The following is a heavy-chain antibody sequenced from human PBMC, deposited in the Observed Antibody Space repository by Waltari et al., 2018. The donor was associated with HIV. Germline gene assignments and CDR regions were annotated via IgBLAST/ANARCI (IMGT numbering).Heavy chain of an antibody. Sequence: QVQLVQSGAEVKKPGASVKVSCKASGYTFTGYYMHWVRPAPGQGLEWMGWINPNSGDTNYAQKFQGRVTMTRDTSISTAYMELSRLRSDDTAVYYCARDYYYDSSGNWDFDYWGQGTLVTVSS. V-gene: IGHV1-2*02. CDR3: ARDYYYDSSGNWDFDY. CDR2: INPNSGDT. J-gene: IGHJ4*02. D-gene: IGHD3-22*01. CDR1: GYTFTGYY.